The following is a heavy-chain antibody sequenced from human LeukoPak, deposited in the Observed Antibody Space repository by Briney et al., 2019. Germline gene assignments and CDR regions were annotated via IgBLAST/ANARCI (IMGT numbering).Heavy chain of an antibody. V-gene: IGHV1-18*01. J-gene: IGHJ4*02. CDR3: ARDGSYCGGDCFSLWYFDY. Sequence: ASVKVSCKASGYTFTSYGISWVRQAPGQGLEWMGWISAYNGNTNYAQKLQGRVTMTTDTSTSTAYMELRSLRSDDTAVYYCARDGSYCGGDCFSLWYFDYWGQGTLVTVSS. D-gene: IGHD2-21*02. CDR1: GYTFTSYG. CDR2: ISAYNGNT.